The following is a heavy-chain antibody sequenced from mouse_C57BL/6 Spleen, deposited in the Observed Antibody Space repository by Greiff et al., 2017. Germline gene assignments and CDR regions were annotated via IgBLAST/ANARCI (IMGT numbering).Heavy chain of an antibody. J-gene: IGHJ2*01. CDR2: IYPGSGST. CDR3: ARGITTVLDFDY. D-gene: IGHD1-1*01. V-gene: IGHV1-55*01. Sequence: VQLQQPGAELVKPGASVKMSCKASGYPFTSYWITWVKQRPGQGLEWIGDIYPGSGSTNYNEKFKSKAKLTVDTSSSTSYMQLSSLTSEYSAVYYCARGITTVLDFDYWGQGTTLTVSS. CDR1: GYPFTSYW.